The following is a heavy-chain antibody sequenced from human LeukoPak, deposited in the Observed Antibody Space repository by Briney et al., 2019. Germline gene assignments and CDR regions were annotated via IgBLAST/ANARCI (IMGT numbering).Heavy chain of an antibody. CDR2: IYYSGST. V-gene: IGHV4-31*03. CDR1: GGSISSGGYY. J-gene: IGHJ4*02. CDR3: ARGDQQEDYFDY. Sequence: SQTLSLTCTVSGGSISSGGYYWSWLRQHPGNGLEWIGYIYYSGSTYYNPSLKSRVTISVDTSKNQFSLKLSSVTAADTAVYYCARGDQQEDYFDYWGQGTLVTVSS.